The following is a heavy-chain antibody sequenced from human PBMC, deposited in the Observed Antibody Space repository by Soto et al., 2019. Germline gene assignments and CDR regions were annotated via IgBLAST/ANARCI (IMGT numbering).Heavy chain of an antibody. V-gene: IGHV1-69*06. D-gene: IGHD3-16*01. CDR2: IIPIFGTV. J-gene: IGHJ5*02. CDR1: GGTFSNYA. CDR3: AKFDPLGELLWFDP. Sequence: QEQLVQSGAEVKKSGSSVKVSCRASGGTFSNYAITWVRQAPGRGLEWVGGIIPIFGTVVYAQNLQGRVTITADNSTRMAYMELSSLRSDDTAVYYCAKFDPLGELLWFDPWGQGTLVTVSS.